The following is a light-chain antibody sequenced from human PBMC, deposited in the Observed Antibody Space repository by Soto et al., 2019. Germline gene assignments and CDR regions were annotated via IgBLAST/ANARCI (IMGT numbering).Light chain of an antibody. CDR1: QSVSSTY. V-gene: IGKV3-20*01. J-gene: IGKJ1*01. CDR3: QHYGTASWT. Sequence: EIVLTQSPGTLSLSPGDRVTLSCRASQSVSSTYLVWYQHKRGQAPRVLIYGASSRATGIPDRFSGSGSGADFTLTISRLEPEDFAVYYCQHYGTASWTFGQGTKVDI. CDR2: GAS.